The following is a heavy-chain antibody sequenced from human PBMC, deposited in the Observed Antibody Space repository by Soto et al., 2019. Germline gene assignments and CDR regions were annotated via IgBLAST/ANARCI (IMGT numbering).Heavy chain of an antibody. J-gene: IGHJ6*03. D-gene: IGHD3-10*01. V-gene: IGHV1-18*01. CDR3: ARGGGGSGLLSGYYMDV. CDR1: GYILTSYG. Sequence: QVQLVQSGAEVKKPGASVKVSCKASGYILTSYGITWMRQAPGQGPEWMGWISAYSGDTVYPQNFQGRVTMTADTATSTVYMELTGLGSDDTAVYYCARGGGGSGLLSGYYMDVWGKGTTVTVSS. CDR2: ISAYSGDT.